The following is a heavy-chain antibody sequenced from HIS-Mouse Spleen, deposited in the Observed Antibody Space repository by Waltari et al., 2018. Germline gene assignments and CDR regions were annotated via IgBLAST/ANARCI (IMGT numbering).Heavy chain of an antibody. D-gene: IGHD6-13*01. Sequence: QLQLQESGPGLVKPSETLSLTCTVSGRSIRSSSYYWRWIRPPPGKGLEWIGSIDYRGSTYYNPSLKGRVTISVDTSKNQFSLKLSSVTAADTTVYYCAREIPYSSSWYDWYFDLWGRGTLVTVSS. CDR2: IDYRGST. V-gene: IGHV4-39*07. CDR3: AREIPYSSSWYDWYFDL. J-gene: IGHJ2*01. CDR1: GRSIRSSSYY.